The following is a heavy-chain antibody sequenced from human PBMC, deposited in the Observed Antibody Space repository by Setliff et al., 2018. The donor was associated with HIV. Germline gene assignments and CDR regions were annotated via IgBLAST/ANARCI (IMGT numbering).Heavy chain of an antibody. Sequence: ASVKVFCKASGYTFSSYYMHWGRQAPGQGLEWMGIINPSSGSTTYAQKFQGRVTMTRDTSTSTVYMELSSLRSEDTAVYYCARDPAPSSSASYFQHWGQGTPVTVSS. J-gene: IGHJ1*01. CDR1: GYTFSSYY. V-gene: IGHV1-46*01. CDR3: ARDPAPSSSASYFQH. D-gene: IGHD6-6*01. CDR2: INPSSGST.